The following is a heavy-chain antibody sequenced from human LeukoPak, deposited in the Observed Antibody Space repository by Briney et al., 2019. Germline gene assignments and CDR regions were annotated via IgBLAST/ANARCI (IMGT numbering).Heavy chain of an antibody. CDR1: GYNFTNYL. J-gene: IGHJ4*02. V-gene: IGHV5-51*01. D-gene: IGHD3-22*01. CDR3: ARLDDSGGYYSYSDY. Sequence: GQSLKISCEGSGYNFTNYLIGWVRQMPGKGLEWMGIIYPGDSDTRYSPSFQGQVTISADKSISTAYLQWSSLKASDTAMYYCARLDDSGGYYSYSDYWGQGTLVTVCS. CDR2: IYPGDSDT.